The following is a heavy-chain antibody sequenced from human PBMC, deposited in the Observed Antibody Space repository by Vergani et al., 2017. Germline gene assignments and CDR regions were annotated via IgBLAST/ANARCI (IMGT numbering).Heavy chain of an antibody. D-gene: IGHD3-10*01. CDR2: IYPGDSEV. Sequence: EVQLVQSGAEVKKPGESLKISCQCSGYIFSNFWIGWVRQRPGRGLEWMGIIYPGDSEVKSNPTFRGQVIFSVDTSVNTAYLQWRSLQASDTATYFCASGGHGSENGGALQLWGQGTNITVSS. J-gene: IGHJ3*01. CDR3: ASGGHGSENGGALQL. V-gene: IGHV5-51*03. CDR1: GYIFSNFW.